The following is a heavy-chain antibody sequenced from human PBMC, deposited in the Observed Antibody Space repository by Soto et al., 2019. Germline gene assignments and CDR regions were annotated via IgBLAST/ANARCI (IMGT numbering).Heavy chain of an antibody. Sequence: QVHLVQSGAEVKKPGASVKVSCKGSGYGFTTYCITWVRQAPGQGLEWMAWISARNGNTNYAQKLQGRVNVTRDTSTSTAYMELRSLRSDDTAVYYCARGRYGDYWGQGALVTVSS. J-gene: IGHJ4*02. CDR2: ISARNGNT. CDR1: GYGFTTYC. CDR3: ARGRYGDY. D-gene: IGHD1-1*01. V-gene: IGHV1-18*01.